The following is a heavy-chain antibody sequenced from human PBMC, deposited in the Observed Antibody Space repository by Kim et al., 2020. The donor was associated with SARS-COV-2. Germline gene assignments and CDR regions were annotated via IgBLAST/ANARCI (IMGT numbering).Heavy chain of an antibody. CDR2: IYYSGST. CDR3: ARPTITNWFDP. Sequence: SETLSLTCTVSGGSISSSSYYWGWIRQPPGKGLEWIGSIYYSGSTYYNPSLKSRVTISVDTSKNQFSLKLSSVTAADTAVYYCARPTITNWFDPWGQGTL. D-gene: IGHD3-9*01. V-gene: IGHV4-39*01. CDR1: GGSISSSSYY. J-gene: IGHJ5*02.